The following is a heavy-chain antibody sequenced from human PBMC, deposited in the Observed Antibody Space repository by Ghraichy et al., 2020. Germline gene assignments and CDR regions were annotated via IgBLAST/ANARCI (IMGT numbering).Heavy chain of an antibody. CDR2: IYYSGST. CDR1: GGSISSYY. CDR3: ARGPDIGGPNPYYYYYGMDV. Sequence: SETLSLTCTVSGGSISSYYWSWIRQPPGKGLEWIGYIYYSGSTNYNPSLKSRVTISVDTSKNQFSLKLSSVTAADTAVYYCARGPDIGGPNPYYYYYGMDVWGQGTTVTVSS. J-gene: IGHJ6*02. V-gene: IGHV4-59*08. D-gene: IGHD1-26*01.